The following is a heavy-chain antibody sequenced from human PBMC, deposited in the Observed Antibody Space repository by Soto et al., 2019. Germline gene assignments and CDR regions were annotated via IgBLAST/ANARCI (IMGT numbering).Heavy chain of an antibody. V-gene: IGHV4-59*12. CDR1: GGSISGFS. Sequence: SETLSLTCTVSGGSISGFSWSWIRQPPGKALEWIGHISHIGSTNYNPSLKSRVTISVDTSKNQFSLKLSSVTAADTAVYYCASSHAGAHITAAVHWGQGTLVTVS. CDR2: ISHIGST. CDR3: ASSHAGAHITAAVH. D-gene: IGHD6-13*01. J-gene: IGHJ4*02.